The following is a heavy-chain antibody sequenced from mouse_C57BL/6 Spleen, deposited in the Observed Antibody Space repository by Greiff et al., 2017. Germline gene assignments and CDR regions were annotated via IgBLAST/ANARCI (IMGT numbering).Heavy chain of an antibody. CDR3: ARYGGYSPYFDY. J-gene: IGHJ2*01. CDR1: GYTFTSYW. V-gene: IGHV1-50*01. Sequence: QVQLQQPGAELVKPGASVKLSCKASGYTFTSYWMQWVKQRPGQGLEWIGEIDPSDSYTNYNQKFKGKATLTVDTSSSTAYMQLSSLTSEDSAVYYCARYGGYSPYFDYWGQGTTLTVSS. CDR2: IDPSDSYT. D-gene: IGHD1-1*01.